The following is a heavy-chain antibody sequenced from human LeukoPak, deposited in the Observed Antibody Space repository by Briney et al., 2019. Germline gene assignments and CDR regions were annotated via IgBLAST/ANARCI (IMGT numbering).Heavy chain of an antibody. CDR2: ISTNGGGT. J-gene: IGHJ4*02. CDR1: GFTFSSYA. V-gene: IGHV3-64*01. CDR3: ARYCNDVTCYSGYDY. D-gene: IGHD2-15*01. Sequence: RPGGSLRLSCAASGFTFSSYAMHWVRQTPGKGLEYVSAISTNGGGTYYANSVKGRFTISRDNSKNTLYLQMGSLRAEDMAVYFCARYCNDVTCYSGYDYWGQGTLVTVSS.